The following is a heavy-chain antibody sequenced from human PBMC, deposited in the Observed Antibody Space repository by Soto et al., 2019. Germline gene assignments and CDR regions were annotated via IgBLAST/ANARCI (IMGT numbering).Heavy chain of an antibody. CDR2: ISYDGSNK. D-gene: IGHD2-15*01. J-gene: IGHJ4*02. Sequence: PGWSLRLSCAASGVTFSSYGMDGVRQATGKGLEWVAVISYDGSNKYYADSVKGRFTISRDNSKNTLYLQMNSLRAEDTAVYYCTKANRYCSGANCFTFDYWGLGTLVTVSS. V-gene: IGHV3-30*18. CDR1: GVTFSSYG. CDR3: TKANRYCSGANCFTFDY.